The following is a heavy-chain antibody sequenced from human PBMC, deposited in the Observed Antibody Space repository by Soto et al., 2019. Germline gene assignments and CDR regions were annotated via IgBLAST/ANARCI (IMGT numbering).Heavy chain of an antibody. CDR3: ASLYGSGSYLGGYYYYGMDV. CDR1: GFSISSSSYY. CDR2: IYYSGST. J-gene: IGHJ6*02. D-gene: IGHD3-10*01. Sequence: LETLSLTCTFSGFSISSSSYYLGWIRQPPGKGLEWSGSIYYSGSTYYNPSLKSRVTISVDTSKNQFSLKLSSVTAADTAVYYCASLYGSGSYLGGYYYYGMDVWGQGTTVTVSS. V-gene: IGHV4-39*01.